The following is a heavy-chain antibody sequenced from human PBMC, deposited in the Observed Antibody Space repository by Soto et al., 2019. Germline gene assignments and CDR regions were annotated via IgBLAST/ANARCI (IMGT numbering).Heavy chain of an antibody. CDR3: ARDKYDRDIDHWFSEF. Sequence: EVQLSESRGGLVQPWGSLRLSCAASGFAVSGYAMSWARQAPGKGLEWVSSVSESGLGTYYADSVKGRFTISRDASTNTLYLQMNGLTVEDTAVYFCARDKYDRDIDHWFSEFWGPGTLVSVSS. V-gene: IGHV3-23*01. CDR1: GFAVSGYA. CDR2: VSESGLGT. D-gene: IGHD3-3*01. J-gene: IGHJ4*02.